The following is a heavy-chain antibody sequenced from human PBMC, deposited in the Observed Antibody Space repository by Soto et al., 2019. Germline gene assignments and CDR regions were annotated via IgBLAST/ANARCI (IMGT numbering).Heavy chain of an antibody. D-gene: IGHD4-17*01. J-gene: IGHJ2*01. Sequence: QLQLQESGPGLVKPSETLSLTCTVSGGSISSSSYYWGWIRQPPGKGLEWVGSVYYSGSTYYYPSLYCRGPISGDTYKNQFSWKLSAGTAADKAVYYCARKRDYGDYVTSGYFDLWGRGTLVTVSS. CDR2: VYYSGST. CDR1: GGSISSSSYY. V-gene: IGHV4-39*01. CDR3: ARKRDYGDYVTSGYFDL.